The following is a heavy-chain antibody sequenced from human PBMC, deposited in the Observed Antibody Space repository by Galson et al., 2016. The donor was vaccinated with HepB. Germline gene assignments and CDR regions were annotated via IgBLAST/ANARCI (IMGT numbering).Heavy chain of an antibody. Sequence: SLRLSCAASGFTFTNAWMNWVRQAPGKGPEWVGRIKSKIDGGTVDYAAPVKGRFTISGDDSKNTLYLQMTSLRTEDTAVYYCTTVLSTASMSGWYDWGFDSWGQGTLVSVSS. CDR2: IKSKIDGGTV. V-gene: IGHV3-15*07. CDR1: GFTFTNAW. D-gene: IGHD6-19*01. J-gene: IGHJ4*02. CDR3: TTVLSTASMSGWYDWGFDS.